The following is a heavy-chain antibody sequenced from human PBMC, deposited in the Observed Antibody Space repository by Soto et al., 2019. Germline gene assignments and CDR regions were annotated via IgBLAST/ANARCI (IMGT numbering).Heavy chain of an antibody. D-gene: IGHD5-18*01. J-gene: IGHJ5*02. CDR3: VRALRHTAMVYRWFDP. Sequence: SETLSLTCTVSGSSVSTGAYYWGCVRHRPGRGLEWTGNVYESGYTYYNMSLKSRLTISLDRSNNQFSLGLTSVTAADTAVYYCVRALRHTAMVYRWFDPWGQGTLVTVSS. V-gene: IGHV4-31*03. CDR1: GSSVSTGAYY. CDR2: VYESGYT.